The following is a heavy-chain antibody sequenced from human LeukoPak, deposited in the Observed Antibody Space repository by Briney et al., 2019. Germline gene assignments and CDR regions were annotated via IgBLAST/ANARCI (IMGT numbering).Heavy chain of an antibody. V-gene: IGHV3-15*07. D-gene: IGHD3-10*01. CDR1: GFTFSNAW. J-gene: IGHJ4*02. Sequence: GGSLSLSCAASGFTFSNAWMNWVRQDPRKGLEWVGRIKSKTDGGTTDYAAPVKCRFTISRDDSKNTLYLQMNSLKTEDTAVYYCTTFANLWFGELFHFDYWGQGTLVTVSS. CDR3: TTFANLWFGELFHFDY. CDR2: IKSKTDGGTT.